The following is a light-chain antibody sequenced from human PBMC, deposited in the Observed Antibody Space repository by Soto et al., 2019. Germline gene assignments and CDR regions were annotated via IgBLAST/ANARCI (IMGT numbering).Light chain of an antibody. J-gene: IGKJ2*01. CDR1: QSVSSSY. Sequence: EIVLTQSPGTLSLSPGERATLSCRASQSVSSSYLAWYQKRPGQAPRLLIYGSSNRATGIPDRFSGSGPGKDFTITISMLAHEDFAVYYCQHYGGSLVFGEGTKLEIK. CDR3: QHYGGSLV. CDR2: GSS. V-gene: IGKV3-20*01.